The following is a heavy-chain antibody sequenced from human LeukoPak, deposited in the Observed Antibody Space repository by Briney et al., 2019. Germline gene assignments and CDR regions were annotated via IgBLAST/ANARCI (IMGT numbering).Heavy chain of an antibody. CDR1: GFTFTSSA. V-gene: IGHV1-58*01. Sequence: SVKLSCKASGFTFTSSAVQWVRQARRQRLEWIGWIVVGCGNTNYAQKLQERVTISRDMSTSTAYMELSSLRSEDTAVYYCAACPLFSYCGSGSYPNPDYWGQGTLVTVSS. CDR2: IVVGCGNT. J-gene: IGHJ4*02. D-gene: IGHD3-10*01. CDR3: AACPLFSYCGSGSYPNPDY.